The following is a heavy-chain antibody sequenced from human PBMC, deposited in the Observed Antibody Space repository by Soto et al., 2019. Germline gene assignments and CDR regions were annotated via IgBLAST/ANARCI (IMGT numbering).Heavy chain of an antibody. CDR2: INHSGST. J-gene: IGHJ5*02. D-gene: IGHD3-22*01. CDR1: GGSFSGYY. CDR3: AKRGDYYDSSGYYYWFDP. V-gene: IGHV4-34*01. Sequence: SETLSLTCAVYGGSFSGYYWSWIRQPPGKGLEWIGEINHSGSTNYNPSLKSRVTISVDTSKNQFSRKLSSVTAADTAVYYCAKRGDYYDSSGYYYWFDPWGQGTLVTVSS.